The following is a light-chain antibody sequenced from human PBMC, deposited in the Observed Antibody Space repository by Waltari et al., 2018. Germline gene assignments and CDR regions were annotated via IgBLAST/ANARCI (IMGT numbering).Light chain of an antibody. CDR2: DVS. J-gene: IGLJ3*02. Sequence: QSALPQPASVSGSPGQSITISCTGTSSDVGGYNYVSWYQQPPGKVPKLLIFDVSNRPSGVSNRFSGSKSGNTASLTISGLQAEDESDYYCCSFTSRSTWVFGGGTKLTVL. CDR1: SSDVGGYNY. V-gene: IGLV2-14*01. CDR3: CSFTSRSTWV.